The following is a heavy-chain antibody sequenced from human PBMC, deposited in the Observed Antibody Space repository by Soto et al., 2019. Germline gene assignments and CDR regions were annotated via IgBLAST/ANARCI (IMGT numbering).Heavy chain of an antibody. Sequence: PSETLSLTCAVYGGSFSGHYWSWIRQPPGKGLEWIGEINHSGSTNYNPSLKSRVTISVDTSKNQFSLKLSSVTAADTAVYHCASKTGGNWGQGTLVTVS. CDR1: GGSFSGHY. CDR3: ASKTGGN. D-gene: IGHD1-1*01. CDR2: INHSGST. J-gene: IGHJ4*02. V-gene: IGHV4-34*01.